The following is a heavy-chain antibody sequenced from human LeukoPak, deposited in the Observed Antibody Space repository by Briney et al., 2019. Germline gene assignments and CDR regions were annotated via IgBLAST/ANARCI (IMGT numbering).Heavy chain of an antibody. Sequence: ASVKVSCKASGYTFTSYGISWVRQAPGQGLEWMGWISAYNGNTNYAQKLQGRVTTTTDTSTSTAYMELRSLRSDDTAVYYCARGRLLWFGESSGGSVTLCDYWGQGTLVTVSS. CDR3: ARGRLLWFGESSGGSVTLCDY. V-gene: IGHV1-18*01. D-gene: IGHD3-10*01. CDR2: ISAYNGNT. CDR1: GYTFTSYG. J-gene: IGHJ4*02.